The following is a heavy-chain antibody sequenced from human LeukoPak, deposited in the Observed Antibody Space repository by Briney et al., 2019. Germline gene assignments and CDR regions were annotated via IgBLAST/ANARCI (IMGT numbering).Heavy chain of an antibody. Sequence: ASVKVSCKASGYTFTTYPMHWVRQAPGQGLEWMAIINLSGGSTDYTQKFQGRVTMTRDTSTSTVHMELSSLRSEDTAVYYCVRHNHMDVWGQGTTVTVSS. CDR3: VRHNHMDV. V-gene: IGHV1-46*01. J-gene: IGHJ6*02. CDR1: GYTFTTYP. CDR2: INLSGGST.